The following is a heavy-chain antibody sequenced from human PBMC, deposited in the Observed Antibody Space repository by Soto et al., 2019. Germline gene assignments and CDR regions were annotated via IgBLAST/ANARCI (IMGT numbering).Heavy chain of an antibody. V-gene: IGHV3-21*01. CDR2: ISSSTSYV. CDR1: GFTFSRYG. Sequence: EVQLVESGGGLVKPGGSLRLSCAASGFTFSRYGMNWVRQAPGKGLEWVSSISSSTSYVYYADSVNGRFSVSRDNAKKILYLEMYALRTEDTAVYYCARDPSEGRVGNWFESWGQGTLVTVSS. D-gene: IGHD2-2*01. J-gene: IGHJ5*01. CDR3: ARDPSEGRVGNWFES.